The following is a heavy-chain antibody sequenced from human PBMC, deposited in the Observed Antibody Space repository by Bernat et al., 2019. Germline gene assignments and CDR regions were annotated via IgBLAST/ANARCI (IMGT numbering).Heavy chain of an antibody. CDR1: GFTFSSYA. V-gene: IGHV3-23*01. CDR3: ARDRRGGSSWFPNSAFDS. D-gene: IGHD6-13*01. J-gene: IGHJ4*02. CDR2: ISANGAST. Sequence: EVQLLESGGGLVQPGGSLRLSCAASGFTFSSYAMSWVRQAPGKGLVWVSVISANGASTYYADSVKGRFTISKDNSKNTLYLQMNILRAEDTAVYYCARDRRGGSSWFPNSAFDSWGQGTLVTVSS.